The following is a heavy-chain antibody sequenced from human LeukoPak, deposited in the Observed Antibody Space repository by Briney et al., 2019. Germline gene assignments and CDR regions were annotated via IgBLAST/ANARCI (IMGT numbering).Heavy chain of an antibody. J-gene: IGHJ5*02. V-gene: IGHV5-51*01. CDR3: ARHLSRRVYYGSGSYAWFDP. Sequence: GESLKISCKGSGYSFTSYWIGWVRQMPGKGLEWMGIIYPGDSDTRYSPSFQGQVTISADKSISTAYLQWSSLKASDTAMYYCARHLSRRVYYGSGSYAWFDPWGQGTLVTVSS. CDR1: GYSFTSYW. D-gene: IGHD3-10*01. CDR2: IYPGDSDT.